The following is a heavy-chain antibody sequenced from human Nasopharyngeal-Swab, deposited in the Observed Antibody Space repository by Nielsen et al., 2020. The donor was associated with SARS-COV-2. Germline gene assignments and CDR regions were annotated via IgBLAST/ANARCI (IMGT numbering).Heavy chain of an antibody. Sequence: TLSLTCTVSGGSFSTAGYFWTWIRPHPGKGLVWIGNIYYSGSTYYNPSLKSQVTISVDTSKNHFCLKLSSVTAADTAVYFCARSMYCSSTSCRYYFDYWGQGTLVTVSS. CDR3: ARSMYCSSTSCRYYFDY. J-gene: IGHJ4*02. CDR1: GGSFSTAGYF. CDR2: IYYSGST. V-gene: IGHV4-31*01. D-gene: IGHD2-2*01.